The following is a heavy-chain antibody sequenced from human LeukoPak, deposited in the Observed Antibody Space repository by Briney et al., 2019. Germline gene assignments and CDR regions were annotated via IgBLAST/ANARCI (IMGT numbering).Heavy chain of an antibody. Sequence: PSETLSLTCTVSGGSISSGDYYWSWIRQPPGKGLEWIGYIYYSGSTYYNPSLKSRVTISVDTSKNQFSLKLSSVTAADTAVYYCARSMPSLYGDTPSAFDIWGQGTMVTVSS. V-gene: IGHV4-30-4*01. CDR1: GGSISSGDYY. CDR2: IYYSGST. D-gene: IGHD4-17*01. CDR3: ARSMPSLYGDTPSAFDI. J-gene: IGHJ3*02.